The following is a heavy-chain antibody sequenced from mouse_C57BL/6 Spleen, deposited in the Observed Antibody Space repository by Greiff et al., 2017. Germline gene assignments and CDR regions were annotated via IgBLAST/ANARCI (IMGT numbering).Heavy chain of an antibody. V-gene: IGHV1-62-2*01. D-gene: IGHD3-3*01. CDR2: FYPGSGSI. CDR1: GYTFTEYT. J-gene: IGHJ1*03. Sequence: VQGVESGAELVKPGASVKLSCKASGYTFTEYTIHWVKQRSGQGLEWIGWFYPGSGSIKYNEKFKDKATLTADKSSSTVYMELSRLTSEDSAVYFCARHEDEGLGLGLLWYFDVWGTGTTVTVSS. CDR3: ARHEDEGLGLGLLWYFDV.